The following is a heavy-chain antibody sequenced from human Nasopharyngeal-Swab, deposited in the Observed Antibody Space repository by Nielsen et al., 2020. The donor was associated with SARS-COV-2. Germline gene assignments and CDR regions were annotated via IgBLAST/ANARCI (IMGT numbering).Heavy chain of an antibody. V-gene: IGHV3-7*01. D-gene: IGHD5-12*01. CDR2: IKQDGSEK. CDR3: ARDRIVAPWGWGYYYYGMDV. Sequence: LSLTCAASGFAFSSYWMSWVRQAPGKGLEWVANIKQDGSEKYYVDSVKGRFTISRDNAKNSLYLQMNSLRAEDTAVYYCARDRIVAPWGWGYYYYGMDVWGQGTTVTVSS. J-gene: IGHJ6*02. CDR1: GFAFSSYW.